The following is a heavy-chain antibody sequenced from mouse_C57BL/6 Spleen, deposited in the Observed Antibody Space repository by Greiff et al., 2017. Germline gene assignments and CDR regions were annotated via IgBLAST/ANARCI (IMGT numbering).Heavy chain of an antibody. CDR3: ARSYDSSCVGYFDV. CDR1: GYAFSSSW. D-gene: IGHD1-1*01. CDR2: IYPGDGDT. V-gene: IGHV1-82*01. Sequence: VPLQQSGPELVKPGASVKISCKASGYAFSSSWMNWVKQRPGKGLEWIGRIYPGDGDTNYNGKFKGKATLTADKSSSRAYMQLSSLTSEDSAVYCCARSYDSSCVGYFDVWGTGTTVTVSS. J-gene: IGHJ1*03.